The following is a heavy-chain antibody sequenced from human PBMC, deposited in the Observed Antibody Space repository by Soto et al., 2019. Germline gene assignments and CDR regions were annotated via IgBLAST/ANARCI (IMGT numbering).Heavy chain of an antibody. CDR3: VRGGYFFND. CDR1: GFPFSSYW. CDR2: IKPDGSEK. Sequence: GESLKISCAASGFPFSSYWMSWVRQAPGKGLEWVANIKPDGSEKYYVDSVKGRFTISRDNAKTSLYLQMNSLRAEDSALYFCVRGGYFFNDWGQGTLVTVSS. V-gene: IGHV3-7*01. J-gene: IGHJ4*02. D-gene: IGHD3-22*01.